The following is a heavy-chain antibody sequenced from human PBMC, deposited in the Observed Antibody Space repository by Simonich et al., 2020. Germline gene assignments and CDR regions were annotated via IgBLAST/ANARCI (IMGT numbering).Heavy chain of an antibody. Sequence: EVQLVESGGGLVQPGGSLRLSCAASGFTFSSYWMSWVRQAPGKGLEWVANKKQEGSEKYYVDSVKGRFTISRDNAKNALYLQVNSLSAEDTAVYYCARDGLGTAYYYYMDVWGKGTTVTVSS. CDR3: ARDGLGTAYYYYMDV. J-gene: IGHJ6*03. CDR2: KKQEGSEK. CDR1: GFTFSSYW. D-gene: IGHD7-27*01. V-gene: IGHV3-7*01.